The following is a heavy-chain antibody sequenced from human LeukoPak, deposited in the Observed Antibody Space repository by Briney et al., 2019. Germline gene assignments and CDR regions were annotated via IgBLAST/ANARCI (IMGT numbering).Heavy chain of an antibody. CDR2: INPNSGGT. CDR1: GYTFTGYY. J-gene: IGHJ4*02. D-gene: IGHD4-17*01. CDR3: AKGDYGDHLNYFDY. Sequence: GASVKVSCKASGYTFTGYYMHWVRQAPGQGLEWMGWINPNSGGTNYAQKFQGRVTMTRDTSISTAYMELSSLRAEDTAVYYCAKGDYGDHLNYFDYWGQGTLVTVSS. V-gene: IGHV1-2*02.